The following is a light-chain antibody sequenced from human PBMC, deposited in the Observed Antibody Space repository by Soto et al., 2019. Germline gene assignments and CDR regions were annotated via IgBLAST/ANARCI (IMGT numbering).Light chain of an antibody. Sequence: EIVLTQSPGILSLSPGERASLSCGASQSISSSFLAWYQQKPGQAPRLLIYGASSRATGIPARFSGSGSVTEFTLTISSLQSEDFAVYYCQQYNNWPLSFGQGTKVDI. CDR1: QSISSS. CDR2: GAS. CDR3: QQYNNWPLS. J-gene: IGKJ1*01. V-gene: IGKV3D-15*01.